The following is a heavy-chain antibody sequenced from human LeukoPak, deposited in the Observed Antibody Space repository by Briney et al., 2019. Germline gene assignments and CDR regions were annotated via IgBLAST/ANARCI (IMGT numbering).Heavy chain of an antibody. CDR1: GGSISSSSYY. CDR2: IYYSGST. CDR3: ARGGYSYGKYYYHMDV. Sequence: SETLSLTCTVSGGSISSSSYYWGWIRQPPGKGLEWIGSIYYSGSTYYNPSLKSRVTISVDTSKNQFSLKLSSVTAADTAVYYCARGGYSYGKYYYHMDVWGKGTTVTISS. J-gene: IGHJ6*03. D-gene: IGHD5-18*01. V-gene: IGHV4-39*07.